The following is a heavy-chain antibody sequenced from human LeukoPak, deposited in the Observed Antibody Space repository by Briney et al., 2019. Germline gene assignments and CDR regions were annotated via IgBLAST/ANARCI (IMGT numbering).Heavy chain of an antibody. V-gene: IGHV3-23*01. Sequence: GGSLRLSCAASGFTFSSYAMSWVRQAPGKGLEWVSAISGSGGSTYYADSVKGRFTISRDNSKNTLYLQMNSLRAEDTAVYYCARDYDILTGYHAGVDYWGQGTLVTVSS. CDR3: ARDYDILTGYHAGVDY. J-gene: IGHJ4*02. CDR1: GFTFSSYA. D-gene: IGHD3-9*01. CDR2: ISGSGGST.